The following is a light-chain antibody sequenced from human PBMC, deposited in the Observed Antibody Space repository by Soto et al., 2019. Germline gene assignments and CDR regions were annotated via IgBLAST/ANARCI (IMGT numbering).Light chain of an antibody. Sequence: QAVVTQPPSASGTPGQRVTISCSGSSSNIGSNTVNWYQQLPGTAPKLLIYSNNQRPSGVPDRFSGSKSGTSASLAISGLQSEDEADYYCAAWDDSLKGLVFGTGTKLTVL. V-gene: IGLV1-44*01. CDR1: SSNIGSNT. CDR3: AAWDDSLKGLV. CDR2: SNN. J-gene: IGLJ1*01.